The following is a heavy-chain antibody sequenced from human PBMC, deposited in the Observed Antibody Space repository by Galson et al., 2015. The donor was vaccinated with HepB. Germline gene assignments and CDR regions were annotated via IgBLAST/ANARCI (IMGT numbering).Heavy chain of an antibody. J-gene: IGHJ6*02. CDR1: GYTFTSYY. CDR2: IYPSGGST. V-gene: IGHV1-46*03. Sequence: SVKVSCKASGYTFTSYYMHWVRQAPGQGLEWMGIIYPSGGSTSYAQKFQGRVTMTRDTSTSTVYMELSSLRSEDTAVYYCARDPWQWRVRGGYYYYYGMDVWGQGTTVTVSS. CDR3: ARDPWQWRVRGGYYYYYGMDV. D-gene: IGHD6-19*01.